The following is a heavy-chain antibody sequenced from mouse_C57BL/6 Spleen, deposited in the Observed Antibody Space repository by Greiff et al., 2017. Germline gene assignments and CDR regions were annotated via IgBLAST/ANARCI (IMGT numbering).Heavy chain of an antibody. V-gene: IGHV1-52*01. CDR3: ARSLIKVGFAY. CDR1: GYTFTSYW. Sequence: QVQLKQPGAELVRPGSSVKLSCKASGYTFTSYWMHWVKQRPIQGLEWIGNIDPSDSETHYNQKFKDKATLTVDKSSSTAYMQLSSLTSEDSAVYYCARSLIKVGFAYWSQGTLVTVSA. D-gene: IGHD1-3*01. J-gene: IGHJ3*01. CDR2: IDPSDSET.